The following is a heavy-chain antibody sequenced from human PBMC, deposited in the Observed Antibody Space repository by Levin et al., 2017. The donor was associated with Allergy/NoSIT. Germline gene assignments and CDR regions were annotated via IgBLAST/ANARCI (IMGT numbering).Heavy chain of an antibody. CDR3: ARGGVDKVATIWSSPRGGMDV. J-gene: IGHJ6*02. Sequence: SETLSLTCSVSGGSINSGAYRWTWIRQHPGKGLEWIGYIYNSGTYYNSSLRSRVSISADTSKNQFSLTLTSVTAADTALYFCARGGVDKVATIWSSPRGGMDVWGQGTTVTVSS. CDR2: IYNSGT. V-gene: IGHV4-31*03. D-gene: IGHD5-12*01. CDR1: GGSINSGAYR.